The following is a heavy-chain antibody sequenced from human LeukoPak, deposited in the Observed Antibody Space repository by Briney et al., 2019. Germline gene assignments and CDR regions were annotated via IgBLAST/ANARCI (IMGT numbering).Heavy chain of an antibody. CDR3: ARSVEGYCSGGSCYSYYYYMDV. D-gene: IGHD2-15*01. CDR2: IYYSGST. J-gene: IGHJ6*03. V-gene: IGHV4-59*01. Sequence: SSETLSLTCTASGGSISSYYWSWIRQPPGKGLEWIGYIYYSGSTNYNPSLKSRVTISVDTSKNQFSLKLSSVTAADTAVCYCARSVEGYCSGGSCYSYYYYMDVWGKGTTVTVSS. CDR1: GGSISSYY.